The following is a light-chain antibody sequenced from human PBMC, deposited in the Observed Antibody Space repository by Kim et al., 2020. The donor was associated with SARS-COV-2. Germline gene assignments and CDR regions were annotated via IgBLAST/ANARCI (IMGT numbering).Light chain of an antibody. Sequence: QSALTQPASVSGSPGQLITISCTGTSGDVGGYDYVSWYQQYPGKAPNLMIYDVTKRPSGVSYRFSGSKSGNTAFLTISGLQAEDEADYYCGSITGSGTVVFGGGTQLTV. CDR1: SGDVGGYDY. CDR3: GSITGSGTVV. J-gene: IGLJ2*01. CDR2: DVT. V-gene: IGLV2-14*03.